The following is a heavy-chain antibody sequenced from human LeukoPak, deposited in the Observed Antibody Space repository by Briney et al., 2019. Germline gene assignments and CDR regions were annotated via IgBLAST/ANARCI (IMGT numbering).Heavy chain of an antibody. CDR3: ARGASFDYGMDV. J-gene: IGHJ6*02. Sequence: SETLSLTCTVSGGSISSGGYYWSWIRQHPGKGLEWIGYIYYSGSTYYNPSLKSRVTISVDTSKNQFSPKLSSVTAADTAVYYCARGASFDYGMDVWGQGTTVTVSS. V-gene: IGHV4-31*03. CDR2: IYYSGST. CDR1: GGSISSGGYY.